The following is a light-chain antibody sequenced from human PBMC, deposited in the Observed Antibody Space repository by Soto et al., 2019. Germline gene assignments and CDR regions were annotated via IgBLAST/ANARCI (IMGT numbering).Light chain of an antibody. V-gene: IGKV3-15*01. CDR2: GAS. CDR3: QHGHNWPLT. J-gene: IGKJ2*01. CDR1: QSINSE. Sequence: ERVMTQSPATLSLSPGERAALSCRASQSINSELAWYQQKPGQPPRLLSYGASTRATGVPARFTGSESGSEVTLTISELQSEDFAVYYCQHGHNWPLTCGQGTRLEI.